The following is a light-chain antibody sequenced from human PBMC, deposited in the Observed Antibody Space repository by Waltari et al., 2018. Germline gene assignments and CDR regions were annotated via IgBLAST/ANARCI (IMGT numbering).Light chain of an antibody. J-gene: IGKJ2*01. Sequence: DIVMTQSPDSLAVSLGERATVNCKSSQSVLYSSNNKNYLAWYQQKPGQPPKLLIYWASTLESGVPDRFGGSGSGTDFTLTIASLQAEDVAVYYCQQYYGPPFTFGQGTKLEIK. CDR3: QQYYGPPFT. CDR1: QSVLYSSNNKNY. CDR2: WAS. V-gene: IGKV4-1*01.